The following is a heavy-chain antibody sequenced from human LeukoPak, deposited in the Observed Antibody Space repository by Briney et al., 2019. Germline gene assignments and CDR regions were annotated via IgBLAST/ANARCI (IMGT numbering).Heavy chain of an antibody. V-gene: IGHV1-18*01. CDR3: ARGRDDYVWGSFTVDAFDI. CDR1: GYTFTSYG. CDR2: ISAYNGNT. J-gene: IGHJ3*02. Sequence: ASVKVSCKASGYTFTSYGISWVRQAPGQGLEWLGWISAYNGNTNYAQKLQGRVTMTTDTSTSTAYMELRSLRSDDTAVYYCARGRDDYVWGSFTVDAFDIWGQGTMVTVSS. D-gene: IGHD3-16*01.